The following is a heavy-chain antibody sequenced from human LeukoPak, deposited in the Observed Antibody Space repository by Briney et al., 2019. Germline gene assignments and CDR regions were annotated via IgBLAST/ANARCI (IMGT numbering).Heavy chain of an antibody. Sequence: GGSLRLSCAASGFTFNTNGVSWVRQAPGKGLEWVSVISASGGSTYYADSVKGRVTISRDNSKNTLYLQINSLRVDDTAVYYCTKFSLRGTYSFDHWGQGILVTVSS. CDR2: ISASGGST. CDR3: TKFSLRGTYSFDH. CDR1: GFTFNTNG. D-gene: IGHD1-26*01. J-gene: IGHJ4*02. V-gene: IGHV3-23*01.